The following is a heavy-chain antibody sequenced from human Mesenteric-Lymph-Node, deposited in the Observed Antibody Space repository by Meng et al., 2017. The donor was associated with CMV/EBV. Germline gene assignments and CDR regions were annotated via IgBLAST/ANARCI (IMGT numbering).Heavy chain of an antibody. D-gene: IGHD3-22*01. J-gene: IGHJ4*02. Sequence: LSFAAAGLTFSIYAVAWGRQAPRKGVEWVAVISYDGSNKYYADSVKGRFTISRDNSKNTLYLQMNSLRAEDTAVYYCARDWRLLGFDYWGQGTLVTVSS. CDR3: ARDWRLLGFDY. CDR1: GLTFSIYA. CDR2: ISYDGSNK. V-gene: IGHV3-30*04.